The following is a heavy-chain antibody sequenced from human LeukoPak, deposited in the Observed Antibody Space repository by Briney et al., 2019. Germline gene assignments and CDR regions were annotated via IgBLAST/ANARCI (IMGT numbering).Heavy chain of an antibody. CDR1: GGSISSGAYY. Sequence: PSETLSLTCTVSGGSISSGAYYWSWVRQPPGKGLEWIGETLHSGSTSYNPSLQSRVTMSINTSKSQFSLRLTSVTAADTAIYYCARNGDYSLDSWGQGTLVTVSS. CDR3: ARNGDYSLDS. D-gene: IGHD4-17*01. V-gene: IGHV4-61*08. CDR2: TLHSGST. J-gene: IGHJ4*02.